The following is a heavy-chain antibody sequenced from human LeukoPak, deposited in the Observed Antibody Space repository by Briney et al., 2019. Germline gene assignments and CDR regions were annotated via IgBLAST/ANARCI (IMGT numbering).Heavy chain of an antibody. J-gene: IGHJ6*03. CDR2: INHSGST. V-gene: IGHV4-34*01. CDR1: GGSFSGYY. D-gene: IGHD1-26*01. Sequence: SETLSLTCAVYGGSFSGYYWSWIRQPPGKGLEWIGEINHSGSTNYSPSLKSRLTVSVDTSKSQFSLTLNSVTAADTAIYYCARPHINSGRYYYMDVWGQGTTVTVSS. CDR3: ARPHINSGRYYYMDV.